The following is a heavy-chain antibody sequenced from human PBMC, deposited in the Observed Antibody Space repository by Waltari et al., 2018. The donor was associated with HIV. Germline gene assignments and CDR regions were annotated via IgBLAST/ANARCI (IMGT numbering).Heavy chain of an antibody. D-gene: IGHD5-12*01. J-gene: IGHJ6*02. CDR3: ARVRGAKWPASYYGMDV. CDR1: GFDFRRYG. Sequence: QAQLIQSVPEAKKPGASVTVPFQASGFDFRRYGVNWVRRTPGQGFEWLGWINAYSHNRNYTEGRITLTTNTSSNTATLELRSLRPDDTGTYYCARVRGAKWPASYYGMDVWGQGTAVSVSS. V-gene: IGHV1-18*01. CDR2: INAYSHNR.